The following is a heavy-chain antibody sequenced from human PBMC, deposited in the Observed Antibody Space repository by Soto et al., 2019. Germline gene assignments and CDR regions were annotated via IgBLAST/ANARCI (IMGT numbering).Heavy chain of an antibody. CDR3: ASADFDY. V-gene: IGHV4-4*02. J-gene: IGHJ4*02. CDR2: IYPGGSI. Sequence: SETLSLTCAVSDDSICSSDWWNWVRQPPGKGLEWIGEIYPGGSINYNPSLKSRLTISVDKSKNQISLNLTSVTAADTAVYYCASADFDYWGQGTLVTVS. CDR1: DDSICSSDW.